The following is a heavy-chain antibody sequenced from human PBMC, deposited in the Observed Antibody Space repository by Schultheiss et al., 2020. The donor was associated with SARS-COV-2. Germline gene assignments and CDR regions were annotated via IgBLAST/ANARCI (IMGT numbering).Heavy chain of an antibody. J-gene: IGHJ4*02. CDR1: GFTFSSYS. Sequence: GGSLRLSCAASGFTFSSYSMNWVRQAPGKGLEWVSSISSSSSYIYYADSVKGRFTISRDNAKNSLYLQMSSLRAEDTAVYYCTQIATCSGGSCYIWGQGTLVTVSS. D-gene: IGHD2-15*01. CDR3: TQIATCSGGSCYI. CDR2: ISSSSSYI. V-gene: IGHV3-21*01.